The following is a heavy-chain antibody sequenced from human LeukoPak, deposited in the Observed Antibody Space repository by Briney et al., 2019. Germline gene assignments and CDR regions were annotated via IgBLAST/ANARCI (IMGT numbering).Heavy chain of an antibody. CDR1: GGSISSSSYY. CDR2: IYYSGST. Sequence: SETLSLTCTVSGGSISSSSYYWGWIRQPPGKGLEWIGSIYYSGSTYYNPSLRSRVTISVDTSKNQFSLKLSSVTAADTAVYYCARGDSSLDDFDYWGQGTLVTVSS. D-gene: IGHD6-6*01. V-gene: IGHV4-39*07. CDR3: ARGDSSLDDFDY. J-gene: IGHJ4*02.